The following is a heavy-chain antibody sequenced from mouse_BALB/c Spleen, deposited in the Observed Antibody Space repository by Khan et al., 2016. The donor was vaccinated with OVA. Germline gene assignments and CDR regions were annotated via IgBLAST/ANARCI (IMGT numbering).Heavy chain of an antibody. CDR2: ISYSGVT. D-gene: IGHD1-1*01. V-gene: IGHV3-2*02. CDR1: GYSITSGYA. Sequence: EVQLVESGPGLVKPSQSPSLTCTVTGYSITSGYAWNWIRQFPGNKLEWMGYISYSGVTSYTPSLKSRISITRDTSKNQFFLQLNSVTTKDTATYYCARGNYYGYYFDYWGQGTTLTVSS. CDR3: ARGNYYGYYFDY. J-gene: IGHJ2*01.